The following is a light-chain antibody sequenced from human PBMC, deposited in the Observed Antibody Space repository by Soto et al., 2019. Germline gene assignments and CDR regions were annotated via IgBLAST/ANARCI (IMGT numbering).Light chain of an antibody. CDR1: QSVSSSY. Sequence: EIVLTQSPGTLSLSPGERATLSCRASQSVSSSYLAWYQQKPGQAPRLLIYGASSRATGIQDRFNGSGSGTDFTLTISRLEPEDFAVYYCQQYGSSPRTFGQGTKEEIK. CDR2: GAS. V-gene: IGKV3-20*01. CDR3: QQYGSSPRT. J-gene: IGKJ1*01.